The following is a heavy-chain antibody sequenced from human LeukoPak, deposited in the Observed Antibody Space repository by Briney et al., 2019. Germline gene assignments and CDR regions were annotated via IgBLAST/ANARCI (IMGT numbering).Heavy chain of an antibody. V-gene: IGHV1-69*10. CDR2: IIPILGIA. CDR3: AIETAVTTISAVGSFDP. D-gene: IGHD4-17*01. CDR1: GGTFSSYA. J-gene: IGHJ5*02. Sequence: ASVKVSCKASGGTFSSYAISWVRQAPGQGLEWMGGIIPILGIANYAQKFQGRVTITADKSTSTAYTELSSLRSEDTTWYYCAIETAVTTISAVGSFDPWGQGTLVTVSS.